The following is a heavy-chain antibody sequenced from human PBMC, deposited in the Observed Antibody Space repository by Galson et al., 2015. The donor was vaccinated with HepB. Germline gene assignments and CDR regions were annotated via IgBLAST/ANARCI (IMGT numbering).Heavy chain of an antibody. D-gene: IGHD3-22*01. CDR1: GFTFTSSA. J-gene: IGHJ4*02. V-gene: IGHV1-58*01. CDR2: IVVGSGNT. Sequence: SVKVSCKASGFTFTSSAVQWVRQARGQRLEWIGWIVVGSGNTNYAQKFQERVTITRDMSTSTAYMELSSLRSEDTAVYYCAADLREDSSGYTGFDYWGQGTLVTVSS. CDR3: AADLREDSSGYTGFDY.